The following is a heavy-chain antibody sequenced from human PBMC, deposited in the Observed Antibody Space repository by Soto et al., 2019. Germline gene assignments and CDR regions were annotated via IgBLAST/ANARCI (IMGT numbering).Heavy chain of an antibody. J-gene: IGHJ4*02. CDR1: GFTFSSYS. V-gene: IGHV3-48*02. Sequence: EVQLVESGGGLVQPGGSLRLSCVVSGFTFSSYSMNWVRQAPGKGLAWVSYITSSSSTIYYRDSVKGRFTISRDNAKNSLYLQMKSLRDEDTAVYYCLRVRSGGDFDSWGQGTLVTVSS. CDR3: LRVRSGGDFDS. CDR2: ITSSSSTI. D-gene: IGHD2-15*01.